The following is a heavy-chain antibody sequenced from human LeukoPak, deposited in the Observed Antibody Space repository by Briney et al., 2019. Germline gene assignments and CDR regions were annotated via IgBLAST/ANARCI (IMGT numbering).Heavy chain of an antibody. CDR1: GFTFSSYA. Sequence: GGSLRLSCAASGFTFSSYAMHWVRRAPGKALEWEATISSDGGNRYYSDSVKGRFTISRDNSKNTLYLQMNSLRPEDTAVFHCARGRAVTGSTVIDYWGQGTLVTVSS. D-gene: IGHD6-19*01. V-gene: IGHV3-30-3*01. J-gene: IGHJ4*02. CDR3: ARGRAVTGSTVIDY. CDR2: ISSDGGNR.